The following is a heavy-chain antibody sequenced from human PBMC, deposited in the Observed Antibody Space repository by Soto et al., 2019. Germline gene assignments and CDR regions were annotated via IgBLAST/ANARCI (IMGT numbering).Heavy chain of an antibody. J-gene: IGHJ3*01. D-gene: IGHD3-22*01. V-gene: IGHV3-48*01. CDR1: GFTFSSYA. CDR3: ARDQLYYNDISGRPLNAFDV. CDR2: IGIGSSTK. Sequence: PGGSLRLSCAASGFTFSSYAMSWVRQAPGKGLEWVSSIGIGSSTKYYADSVKGRFTISRDNAKNSLYLQMNSLRAEDTAVYYCARDQLYYNDISGRPLNAFDVWGQGTMVTVSS.